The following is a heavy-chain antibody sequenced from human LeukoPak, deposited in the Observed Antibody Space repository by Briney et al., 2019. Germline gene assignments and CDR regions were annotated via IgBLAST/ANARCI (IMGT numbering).Heavy chain of an antibody. CDR3: ARASSGYDTFDI. J-gene: IGHJ3*02. D-gene: IGHD5-12*01. V-gene: IGHV4-59*01. Sequence: PSETRSLTCTVSGGSISSYYWSWIRQPPGKGLEWIGYIYYSGSTNYNPSLKSRLTISVDTSKNQFSLKLSSVTAADTAVYYCARASSGYDTFDIWGQGTMVTVSS. CDR1: GGSISSYY. CDR2: IYYSGST.